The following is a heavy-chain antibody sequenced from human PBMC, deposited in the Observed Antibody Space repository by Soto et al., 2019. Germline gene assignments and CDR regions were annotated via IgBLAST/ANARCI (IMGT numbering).Heavy chain of an antibody. CDR1: GFTFSSYA. CDR2: ISGSGGST. CDR3: ARDGFDDYGDYGGYFDY. V-gene: IGHV3-23*01. Sequence: GGSLRLSCAASGFTFSSYAMSWVRQAPGKGLEWVSAISGSGGSTYYADSVKGRFTISRDNSKNTLYLQMNSLRAEDTAVYYCARDGFDDYGDYGGYFDYWGQGTLVTVSS. D-gene: IGHD4-17*01. J-gene: IGHJ4*02.